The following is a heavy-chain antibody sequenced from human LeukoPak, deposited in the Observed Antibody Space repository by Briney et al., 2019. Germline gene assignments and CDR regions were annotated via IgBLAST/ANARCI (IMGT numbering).Heavy chain of an antibody. D-gene: IGHD2-2*01. Sequence: PGGSLRLSCAASGFTFSDYYMHWIRQAPGKGLEWVSYISSSGSTIYYADSVKGRFTISRDNAKNTLYLQMNSLRAEDTAVYYCARDTPYCSSTSCPRDAFDFWGQGTLVTVSS. V-gene: IGHV3-11*04. CDR2: ISSSGSTI. J-gene: IGHJ3*01. CDR3: ARDTPYCSSTSCPRDAFDF. CDR1: GFTFSDYY.